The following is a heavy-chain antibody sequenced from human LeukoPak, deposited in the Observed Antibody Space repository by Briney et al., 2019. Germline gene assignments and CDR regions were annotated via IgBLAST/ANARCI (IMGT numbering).Heavy chain of an antibody. CDR2: FDPEDGET. V-gene: IGHV1-24*01. Sequence: ASVKVSCKVSGYTLTELSMHWVRQAPGKGLEWMGGFDPEDGETIYAQKFQGRVTMTRNTSISTAYMELSSLRSEDTAVYYCARDYTAGDDYWGQGTLVTVSP. J-gene: IGHJ4*02. D-gene: IGHD2-2*02. CDR1: GYTLTELS. CDR3: ARDYTAGDDY.